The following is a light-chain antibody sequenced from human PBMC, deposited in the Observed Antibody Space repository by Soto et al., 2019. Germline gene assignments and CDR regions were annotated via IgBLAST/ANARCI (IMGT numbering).Light chain of an antibody. CDR2: GAS. Sequence: DIVFTQSPGTLSLSPGERSTLSCRASQSVSSSYLAWYQQKPGQAPRLLIYGASNRATGIPDRFSGSGSGTDFTLTISSLQSEDFAVYSCQQYNNWPPTFGQGTQVDIK. CDR3: QQYNNWPPT. J-gene: IGKJ1*01. V-gene: IGKV3-20*01. CDR1: QSVSSSY.